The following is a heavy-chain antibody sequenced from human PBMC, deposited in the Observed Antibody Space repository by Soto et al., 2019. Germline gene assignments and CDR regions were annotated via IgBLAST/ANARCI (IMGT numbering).Heavy chain of an antibody. CDR2: FYYSGTT. D-gene: IGHD3-9*01. J-gene: IGHJ3*01. CDR3: ARRHDILTGSDSFDV. V-gene: IGHV4-31*03. Sequence: QVQLQESGPGLVRPSQTLSLTCTLSGDSISSDGYYWSWIRQRPGKGLEWIGDFYYSGTTSYYPYLRSRLTISVDTSKNQFSLRLSSVTATDTAVYYCARRHDILTGSDSFDVWGRGTLVTVSS. CDR1: GDSISSDGYY.